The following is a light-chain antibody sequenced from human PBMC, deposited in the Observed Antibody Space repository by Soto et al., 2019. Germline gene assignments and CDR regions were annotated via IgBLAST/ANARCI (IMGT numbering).Light chain of an antibody. CDR2: DAY. J-gene: IGKJ5*01. Sequence: VVLKQSPVTLSFSPGERATLSCRASQSFRGLLDWYQQKTGQAPRLLIYDAYNRATGIPPRFSGSGYGTDLTLTISSIENEDSEVYYCQQRHMWTITFGHGTRLEIK. CDR1: QSFRGL. CDR3: QQRHMWTIT. V-gene: IGKV3-11*01.